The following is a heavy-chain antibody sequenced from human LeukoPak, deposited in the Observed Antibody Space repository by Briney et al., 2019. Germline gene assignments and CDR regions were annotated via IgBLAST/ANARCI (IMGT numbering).Heavy chain of an antibody. D-gene: IGHD3-3*01. CDR1: GGSISSSSYY. Sequence: SETLSLTCTVSGGSISSSSYYWGWIRRPPGKGLEWIGSIYYSGSTYYNPSLKSRVTISVDTSKNQFSLKLSSVTAADTAVYYCVSTIFGVVTTHLDYWGQGTLVTVSS. CDR3: VSTIFGVVTTHLDY. V-gene: IGHV4-39*07. CDR2: IYYSGST. J-gene: IGHJ4*02.